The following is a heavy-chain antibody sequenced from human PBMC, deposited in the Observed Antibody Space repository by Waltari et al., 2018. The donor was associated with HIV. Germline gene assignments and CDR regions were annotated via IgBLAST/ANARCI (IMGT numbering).Heavy chain of an antibody. V-gene: IGHV5-51*01. CDR1: GYRFIGKG. CDR2: IYPGDSDT. D-gene: IGHD2-15*01. CDR3: VRLRVVVAATLIVDYFDY. Sequence: EVQMVQSGAQVKQPGESLKISGKGSGYRFIGKGNGSVPQMPGKGLEWIGIIYPGDSDTRYSPSFQGQVTISADKSISTAYVQWSSLKASDTAIYYCVRLRVVVAATLIVDYFDYWGQGTLVTVSS. J-gene: IGHJ4*02.